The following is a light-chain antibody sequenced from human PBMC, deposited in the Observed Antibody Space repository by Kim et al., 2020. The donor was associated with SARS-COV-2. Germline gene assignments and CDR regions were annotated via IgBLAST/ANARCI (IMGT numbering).Light chain of an antibody. V-gene: IGKV1-33*01. CDR2: DAS. CDR3: QQYDRLPPYT. CDR1: QDISNY. J-gene: IGKJ2*01. Sequence: DIQMTQSPSSLSASVGDRITITCQASQDISNYLNWYQQKPGKAPKLLIYDASHLETGVPSRFSASGSGTDFTLTISSLQPEDIATYYCQQYDRLPPYTFGQGTKLEI.